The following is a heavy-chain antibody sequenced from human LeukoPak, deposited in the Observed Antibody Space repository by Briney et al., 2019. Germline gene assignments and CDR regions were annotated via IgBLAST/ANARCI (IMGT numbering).Heavy chain of an antibody. D-gene: IGHD3-10*01. V-gene: IGHV3-7*01. CDR2: INQDGSEK. Sequence: GGSLRLSCAASGSTFSSYWMSWVRQAPGKGLEWVANINQDGSEKYYVESVKGPFTISRGNAKRSLYLQMKSLREQDTGVYYSATVNMVRVSHGMDVWGQGSSVTVS. CDR3: ATVNMVRVSHGMDV. CDR1: GSTFSSYW. J-gene: IGHJ6*02.